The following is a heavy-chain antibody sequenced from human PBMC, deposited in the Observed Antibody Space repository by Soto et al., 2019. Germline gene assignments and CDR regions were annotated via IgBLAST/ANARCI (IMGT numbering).Heavy chain of an antibody. CDR2: ISSDGTNK. CDR3: ASRVPHGTYGAPYFQH. V-gene: IGHV3-30*03. D-gene: IGHD1-26*01. J-gene: IGHJ1*01. Sequence: QVQLVESGGGVVQPEKSLRLSCAASGFTFSSHGMHWVRQAPGKGLEWVAVISSDGTNKYYAESVKGRFTIPRDNSKNTLYLQMNSLRAEDTAVYYCASRVPHGTYGAPYFQHWGQGTLVTVS. CDR1: GFTFSSHG.